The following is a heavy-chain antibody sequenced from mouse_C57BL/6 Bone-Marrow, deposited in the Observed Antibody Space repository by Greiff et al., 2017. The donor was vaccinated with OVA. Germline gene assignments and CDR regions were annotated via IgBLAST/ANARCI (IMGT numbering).Heavy chain of an antibody. CDR3: ARETTGRYYAMDY. Sequence: VQLQQSGASVKISCKASGYAFSSYWMNWVKQRPGKGLEWIGQIYPGDGDTNYNGKFKGKATLTADKSSSTAYMQLSSLTSEDSAVYSCARETTGRYYAMDYWGQGTSVTVSS. CDR1: GYAFSSYW. CDR2: IYPGDGDT. V-gene: IGHV1-80*01. D-gene: IGHD2-13*01. J-gene: IGHJ4*01.